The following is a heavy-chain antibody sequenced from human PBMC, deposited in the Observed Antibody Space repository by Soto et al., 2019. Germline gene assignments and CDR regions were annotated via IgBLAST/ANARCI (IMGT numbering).Heavy chain of an antibody. Sequence: QVKLVQSGAEVKKPGDSVRVSCKASGYTFTSYGIGWVRQAPGQGLEWMGWISANNGNTKYAQKVQGRVTMTTDASTSTAYMELRSLRSDDAAVYYCARDGYFDHWGQGTLFTVSS. V-gene: IGHV1-18*01. CDR3: ARDGYFDH. CDR1: GYTFTSYG. CDR2: ISANNGNT. J-gene: IGHJ4*02.